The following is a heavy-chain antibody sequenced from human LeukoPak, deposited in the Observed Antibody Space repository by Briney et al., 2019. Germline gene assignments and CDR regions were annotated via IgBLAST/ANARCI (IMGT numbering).Heavy chain of an antibody. V-gene: IGHV3-15*01. CDR3: TTDRRRYYGSGSYLSNGYYYYYMDV. CDR1: GFTVSSNY. Sequence: PGGSLRLSCAASGFTVSSNYMSWVRQAPGKGLEWVGRIKSKTDGGTTDYAAPVKGRFTISRDDSKNTLYLQMNSLKTEDTAVYYCTTDRRRYYGSGSYLSNGYYYYYMDVWGKGTTVTVSS. J-gene: IGHJ6*03. CDR2: IKSKTDGGTT. D-gene: IGHD3-10*01.